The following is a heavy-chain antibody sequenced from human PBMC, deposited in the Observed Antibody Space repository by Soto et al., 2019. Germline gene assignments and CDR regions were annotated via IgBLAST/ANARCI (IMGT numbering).Heavy chain of an antibody. J-gene: IGHJ4*02. CDR3: GGVYCSSTSCYEEGFDY. CDR1: GGSISSSNW. CDR2: IYHSGST. V-gene: IGHV4-4*02. Sequence: QVQLQESGPGLVKPSGTLSLTCAVSGGSISSSNWWSWVRQPPGKGLEWIGEIYHSGSTNYNPSLKSRVTISVDKSKNQFSLKLSSVPAADTAVYYCGGVYCSSTSCYEEGFDYWGQGTLVTVSS. D-gene: IGHD2-2*01.